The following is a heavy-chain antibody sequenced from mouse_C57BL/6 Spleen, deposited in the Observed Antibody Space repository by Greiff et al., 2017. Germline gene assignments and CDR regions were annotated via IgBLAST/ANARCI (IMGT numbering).Heavy chain of an antibody. V-gene: IGHV1-52*01. CDR2: IDPSDSET. Sequence: QVQLQQSGAELVRPGSSVKLSCKASGYNFTSYWMHWVKQRPIQGLEWIGNIDPSDSETHYNQKFKDKATLTVDKSSSTAYMQLRSLTSEDAAVYYCARRLVGGYFDVWGTGTTVTVSS. CDR3: ARRLVGGYFDV. J-gene: IGHJ1*03. CDR1: GYNFTSYW. D-gene: IGHD1-1*01.